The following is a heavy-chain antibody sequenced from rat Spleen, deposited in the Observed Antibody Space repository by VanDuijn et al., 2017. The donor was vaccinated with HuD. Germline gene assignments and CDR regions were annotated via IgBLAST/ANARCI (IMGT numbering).Heavy chain of an antibody. V-gene: IGHV2S8*01. Sequence: QVQLKESGPGLVQPSQTLSLTCTVSGFSLSSYGVIWVRQPPGKGLEWIAGISRGGNRYHNSVLNTRLSISRDTSKSQVFLKMSSLKTEDTATYYCARVDLLQGAYWGQGTLVTVSS. CDR3: ARVDLLQGAY. CDR2: ISRGGNR. D-gene: IGHD1-1*01. J-gene: IGHJ3*01. CDR1: GFSLSSYG.